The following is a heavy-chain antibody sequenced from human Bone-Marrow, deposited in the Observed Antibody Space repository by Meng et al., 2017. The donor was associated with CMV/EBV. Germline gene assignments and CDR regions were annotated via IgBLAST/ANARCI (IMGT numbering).Heavy chain of an antibody. CDR1: GFTFSSYG. Sequence: GESLKISCAASGFTFSSYGMHWVRQAPGKGLEWVAVIWYDGSNKYYADSVKGRFTISRDNSKNTLYLQMNSLRAEDTAVYYCARERVYCSSTSCYLSYFDYWGQGTLVTGSS. D-gene: IGHD2-2*01. CDR3: ARERVYCSSTSCYLSYFDY. J-gene: IGHJ4*02. CDR2: IWYDGSNK. V-gene: IGHV3-33*01.